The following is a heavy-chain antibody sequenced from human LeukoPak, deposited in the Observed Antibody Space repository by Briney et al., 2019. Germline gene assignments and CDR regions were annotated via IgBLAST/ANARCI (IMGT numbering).Heavy chain of an antibody. Sequence: SGTLSLTCVVSGGFISSSNWWSWVRQPPGKGLEWIGEIYHSGSTNYNPSLKSRVTISVDKSKNQFSLKLSSVTAADTAVYYCARDGMGIAAAYFYYMDVWGKGPRSPSP. CDR2: IYHSGST. V-gene: IGHV4-4*02. CDR1: GGFISSSNW. J-gene: IGHJ6*03. D-gene: IGHD6-13*01. CDR3: ARDGMGIAAAYFYYMDV.